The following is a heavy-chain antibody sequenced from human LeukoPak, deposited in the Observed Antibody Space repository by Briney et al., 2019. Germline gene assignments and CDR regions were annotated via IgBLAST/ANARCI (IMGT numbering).Heavy chain of an antibody. V-gene: IGHV4-38-2*02. D-gene: IGHD2-15*01. CDR1: GYSISSGYF. CDR3: ARDGARYCSAASCSDAFDI. J-gene: IGHJ3*02. CDR2: IYHSGST. Sequence: PSETLSLTCAVSGYSISSGYFWGLIRQPPGKGLEWIGSIYHSGSTYYNPSLKSRVTISVDTSKNQFSLKLSSVTAADTAVYYCARDGARYCSAASCSDAFDIWGQGTMVTVSS.